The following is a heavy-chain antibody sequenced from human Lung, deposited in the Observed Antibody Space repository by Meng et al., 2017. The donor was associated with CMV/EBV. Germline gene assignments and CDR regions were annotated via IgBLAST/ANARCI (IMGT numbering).Heavy chain of an antibody. CDR2: VDHRGST. V-gene: IGHV4-34*01. Sequence: GSLRLXCAVYGGSFSDYYWSWFRQPPGEALEWIGEVDHRGSTNYNPSLRSRATISIDTSKLQFSLRLASVTAADSAVYFCARRESLVMVPANLRWFDPWGQGNXVNGAS. D-gene: IGHD2-8*01. J-gene: IGHJ5*02. CDR3: ARRESLVMVPANLRWFDP. CDR1: GGSFSDYY.